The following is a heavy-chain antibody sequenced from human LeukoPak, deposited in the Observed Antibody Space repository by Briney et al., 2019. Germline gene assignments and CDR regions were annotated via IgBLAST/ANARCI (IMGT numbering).Heavy chain of an antibody. Sequence: PGGSLRLSCAASGFTFSSYGMHWVRQAPGKGLEWVAFIRYDGSNKYYTDSVEGRFTISRDNSKNTLYLQMNSLRAEDTAVYYCARDRGAAFYYWGQGTLVTVSS. D-gene: IGHD2/OR15-2a*01. J-gene: IGHJ4*02. CDR1: GFTFSSYG. CDR3: ARDRGAAFYY. V-gene: IGHV3-30*02. CDR2: IRYDGSNK.